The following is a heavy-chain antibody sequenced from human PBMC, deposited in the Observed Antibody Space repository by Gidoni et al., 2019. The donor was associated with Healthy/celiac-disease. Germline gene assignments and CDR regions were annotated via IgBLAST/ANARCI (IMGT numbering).Heavy chain of an antibody. CDR2: MNPNSGNT. CDR1: GYTFPSYD. J-gene: IGHJ4*02. V-gene: IGHV1-8*01. D-gene: IGHD3-22*01. CDR3: ARGFYYDSSVYYPGDY. Sequence: QVQLVQSGAEVKKPEASVKVSCKASGYTFPSYDINWVQQATGQGREWMGWMNPNSGNTGYAQKFQGRVTMTRNTSISTAYMELSSLRSEDTAVYYCARGFYYDSSVYYPGDYWGQGTLVTVSS.